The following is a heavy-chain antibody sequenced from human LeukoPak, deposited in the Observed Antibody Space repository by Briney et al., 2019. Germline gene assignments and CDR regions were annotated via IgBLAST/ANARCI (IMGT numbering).Heavy chain of an antibody. CDR3: ARVAMYEFFFDY. D-gene: IGHD2-8*01. CDR2: IYNSGRT. J-gene: IGHJ4*02. CDR1: GGSIGIYY. V-gene: IGHV4-4*07. Sequence: PSETLSLTCTVSGGSIGIYYWSWIRQPAGKGLEWIGRIYNSGRTKYSPSLESRVTMSIDTSKNQFSLKLSSVSAPDTAVYYCARVAMYEFFFDYWGQGTLVTVSS.